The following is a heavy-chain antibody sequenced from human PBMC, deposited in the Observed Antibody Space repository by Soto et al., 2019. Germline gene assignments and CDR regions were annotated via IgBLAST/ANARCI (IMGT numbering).Heavy chain of an antibody. J-gene: IGHJ6*01. Sequence: EVLLLESGGGLVQPGGSLRLSCGASGFTLNNYPVNWVRQPPGKGLEWVSFISGSGDITYYANSVKGRFTVSRDNPTSPLYLQLNYLRAEDTAVYYCRLWLGVSAGSIYGLDVWGPGKGVAVSS. CDR1: GFTLNNYP. CDR2: ISGSGDIT. CDR3: RLWLGVSAGSIYGLDV. D-gene: IGHD3-10*01. V-gene: IGHV3-23*01.